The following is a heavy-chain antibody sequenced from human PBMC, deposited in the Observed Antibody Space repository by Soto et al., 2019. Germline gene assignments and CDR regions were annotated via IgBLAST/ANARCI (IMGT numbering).Heavy chain of an antibody. CDR3: ARDCSGGSCYFDY. J-gene: IGHJ4*02. CDR1: GFIFSSYG. D-gene: IGHD2-15*01. V-gene: IGHV3-30*03. CDR2: VSYDGRDE. Sequence: QVQLVESGGGVVQPGRSLRLSCAVSGFIFSSYGMHWVRQAPGKGLEWVAGVSYDGRDEFYADSVKGRFTISRDNSKSTLFLQMNSLRVEDTAVYYCARDCSGGSCYFDYWGQGTQVPVSS.